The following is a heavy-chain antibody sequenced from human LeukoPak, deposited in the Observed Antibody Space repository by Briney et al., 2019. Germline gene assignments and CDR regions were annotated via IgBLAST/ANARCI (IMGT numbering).Heavy chain of an antibody. CDR3: ARLPSSTRNNWFDP. J-gene: IGHJ5*02. Sequence: GESLKISCKGSGYSFTSYWIGWVRRMPGKGLEWMGIIYPGDSDTRYSPSFQGQVTISADKSISTAYLQWNSLKASDTAMYYCARLPSSTRNNWFDPWGQGTLVTVSS. CDR1: GYSFTSYW. CDR2: IYPGDSDT. D-gene: IGHD1-1*01. V-gene: IGHV5-51*01.